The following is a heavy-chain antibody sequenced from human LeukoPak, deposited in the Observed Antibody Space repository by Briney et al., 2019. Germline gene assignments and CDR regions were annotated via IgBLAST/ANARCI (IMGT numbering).Heavy chain of an antibody. CDR1: GFTFSSYG. V-gene: IGHV3-33*01. CDR2: IWYDGSNK. Sequence: PGGSLRLSCAASGFTFSSYGMHWVRQVPGKGLEWVAVIWYDGSNKYYADSVKGRFTISRDNSKNTLYLQMNSLRAEDTAVYYCARDGNPIGTDFDYWGQGTLVTVSS. J-gene: IGHJ4*02. D-gene: IGHD1-14*01. CDR3: ARDGNPIGTDFDY.